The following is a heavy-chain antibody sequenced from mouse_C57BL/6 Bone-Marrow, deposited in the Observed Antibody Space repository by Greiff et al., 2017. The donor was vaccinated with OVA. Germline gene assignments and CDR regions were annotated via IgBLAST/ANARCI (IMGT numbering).Heavy chain of an antibody. CDR3: ARWYGYDAYFDY. D-gene: IGHD2-2*01. V-gene: IGHV1-55*01. J-gene: IGHJ2*01. Sequence: QVQLQQPGAELVKPGASVKMSCKASGYTFTSYWITWVKQRPGQGLEWIGDIYPGSGSTNYNETFKSKATLTVDTSSSTAYMQLSSLTSEDSAVYYCARWYGYDAYFDYWGQGTTLTVSS. CDR1: GYTFTSYW. CDR2: IYPGSGST.